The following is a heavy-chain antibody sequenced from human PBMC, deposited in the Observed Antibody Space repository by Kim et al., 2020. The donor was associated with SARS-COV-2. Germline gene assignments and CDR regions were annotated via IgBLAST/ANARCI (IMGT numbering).Heavy chain of an antibody. CDR3: AKLATYYDSSGPTRLLPRHYWYFDL. Sequence: GGSLRLSCAASGFTFSSYAMSWVRQAPGKGLEWVSAISGSGGSTYYADSVKGRFTISRDNSKNTLYLQMNSLRAEDTAVYYCAKLATYYDSSGPTRLLPRHYWYFDLWGRGTLVTVSS. CDR2: ISGSGGST. CDR1: GFTFSSYA. J-gene: IGHJ2*01. V-gene: IGHV3-23*01. D-gene: IGHD3-22*01.